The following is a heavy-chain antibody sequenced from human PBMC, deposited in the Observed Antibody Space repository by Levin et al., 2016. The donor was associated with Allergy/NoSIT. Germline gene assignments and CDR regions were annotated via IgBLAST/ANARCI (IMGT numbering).Heavy chain of an antibody. V-gene: IGHV3-53*01. J-gene: IGHJ6*02. D-gene: IGHD2-15*01. CDR2: IYSGGMT. CDR3: ADCSGGRMDV. Sequence: WIRQPPGKGLEWVAVIYSGGMTYYADSVKGRFTISRDNSKNTLYLQMNSLRAEDTAVYYCADCSGGRMDVLGQGTTVTVSS.